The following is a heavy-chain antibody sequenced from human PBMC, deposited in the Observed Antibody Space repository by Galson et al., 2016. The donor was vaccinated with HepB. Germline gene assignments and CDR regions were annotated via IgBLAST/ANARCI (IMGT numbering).Heavy chain of an antibody. V-gene: IGHV2-5*02. D-gene: IGHD2-2*01. J-gene: IGHJ5*02. CDR1: GFSFPSTRMG. Sequence: PALVKPTQTLTLTRTFSGFSFPSTRMGVGWVRQPPGKALEWLALIYWDDDKHHRPPLNSRLTITTDTSKNQVVLTMTNVDPVDTASYFRAHRRPPDAGDWFDAWGQGTLVTVSS. CDR2: IYWDDDK. CDR3: AHRRPPDAGDWFDA.